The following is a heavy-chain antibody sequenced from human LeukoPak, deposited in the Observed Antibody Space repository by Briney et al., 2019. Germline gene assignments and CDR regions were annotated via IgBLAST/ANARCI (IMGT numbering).Heavy chain of an antibody. J-gene: IGHJ4*02. CDR2: IYYGGST. CDR3: ASGTLLDY. D-gene: IGHD3-10*01. Sequence: SETLSFTCTVSGGSISSYYWSWIRQPPGKGLEWIGFIYYGGSTNYNPSLKSRVTISVDTSKNHFSLKLSSVTAADTAVYYCASGTLLDYWGQGTLVTVSS. V-gene: IGHV4-59*01. CDR1: GGSISSYY.